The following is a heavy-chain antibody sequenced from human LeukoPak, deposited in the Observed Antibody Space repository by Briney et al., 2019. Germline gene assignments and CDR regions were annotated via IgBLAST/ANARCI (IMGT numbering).Heavy chain of an antibody. CDR3: ARRYGDYLSHFEY. D-gene: IGHD4-17*01. Sequence: GGSLRLSCAASGFTFSSYEMNWVRQGPGKGLEWVSYISSSGSIIYYAASVKGRFTISSDNAKNSLYLQMNSLRAEDTAVYYCARRYGDYLSHFEYWGQGTLVTVSS. CDR1: GFTFSSYE. CDR2: ISSSGSII. J-gene: IGHJ4*02. V-gene: IGHV3-48*03.